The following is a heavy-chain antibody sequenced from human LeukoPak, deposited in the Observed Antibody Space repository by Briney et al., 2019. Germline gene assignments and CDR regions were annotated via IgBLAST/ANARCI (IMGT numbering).Heavy chain of an antibody. CDR3: ARQYYDRTGYYYFDH. V-gene: IGHV4-39*01. D-gene: IGHD3-22*01. J-gene: IGHJ4*02. CDR2: MYYSGST. CDR1: GDAITGSTYY. Sequence: SETLSLTCTVSGDAITGSTYYWGWIRQPPGKGLAWIGSMYYSGSTYSNASLKSRVTISADTSKNQFSLKLSSVTAADTATYYCARQYYDRTGYYYFDHWTQGTLVTVSS.